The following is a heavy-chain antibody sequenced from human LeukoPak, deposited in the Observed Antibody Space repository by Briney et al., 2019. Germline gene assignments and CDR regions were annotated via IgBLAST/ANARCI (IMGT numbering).Heavy chain of an antibody. CDR3: ASDHSYGDYVPADLGDAFDI. V-gene: IGHV1-46*01. CDR1: GYTFTSYY. D-gene: IGHD4-17*01. J-gene: IGHJ3*02. Sequence: ASVEVSCKASGYTFTSYYMHWVRQAPGQGLEWMGIINPSGGSTSYAQKFQGRVTMTRDTSTSTVYMELSSLRSEDTAVYYCASDHSYGDYVPADLGDAFDIWGQGTMVTVSS. CDR2: INPSGGST.